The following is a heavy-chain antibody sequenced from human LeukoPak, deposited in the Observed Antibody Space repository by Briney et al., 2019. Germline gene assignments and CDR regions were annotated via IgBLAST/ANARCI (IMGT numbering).Heavy chain of an antibody. V-gene: IGHV4-4*02. CDR1: GGSISSSNW. Sequence: SGTLSLTCAVSGGSISSSNWWSWVRQPPGKGLEWIGEIYHSGSTNYNPSLKSRVTISVDKSKNQFSLKLSSVTAADTAVYYCARDLDDTDLDKITMVRGVHAFDIWGQGTMVTVSS. CDR3: ARDLDDTDLDKITMVRGVHAFDI. D-gene: IGHD3-10*01. J-gene: IGHJ3*02. CDR2: IYHSGST.